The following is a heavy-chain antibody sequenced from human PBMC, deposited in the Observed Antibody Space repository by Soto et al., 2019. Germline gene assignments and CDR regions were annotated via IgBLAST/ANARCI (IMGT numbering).Heavy chain of an antibody. Sequence: PGASLKISCKVSAYSFAGYWITWVRQKPGKGLEWMGRIDPSDSQTYYSPSFRGHVTISATKSITTVFLQWSSLRASDTAMYYCARQIYDSDTGPNFQYYFDSWGQGTPVTVSS. D-gene: IGHD3-22*01. J-gene: IGHJ4*02. V-gene: IGHV5-10-1*01. CDR1: AYSFAGYW. CDR2: IDPSDSQT. CDR3: ARQIYDSDTGPNFQYYFDS.